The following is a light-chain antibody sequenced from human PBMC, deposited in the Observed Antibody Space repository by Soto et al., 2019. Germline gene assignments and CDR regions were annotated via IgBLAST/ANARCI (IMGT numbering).Light chain of an antibody. J-gene: IGKJ1*01. Sequence: EIVMTQSPATLSVSPGERATLSCRASQSVSGNLAWYQQKPVQAPRLLIYGASTSATGIPARSSGSGSGKECTFSISSLQSEDFAVYYCQKYNNCPRTFGQGTKMEI. CDR2: GAS. CDR3: QKYNNCPRT. V-gene: IGKV3-15*01. CDR1: QSVSGN.